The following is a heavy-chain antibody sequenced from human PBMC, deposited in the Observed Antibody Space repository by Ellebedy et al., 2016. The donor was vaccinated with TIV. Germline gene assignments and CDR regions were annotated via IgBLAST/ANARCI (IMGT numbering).Heavy chain of an antibody. V-gene: IGHV3-74*01. J-gene: IGHJ6*02. CDR2: INSAGTST. CDR1: GFTFSNYW. CDR3: ASLPMVTSPHNNVDV. D-gene: IGHD2-21*02. Sequence: PGGSLRLSCAASGFTFSNYWMHWVRQPPGRGLVWVSRINSAGTSTAYAASVKGRFTISRDNAKNMLYLQMNSLTAEDTVVYYCASLPMVTSPHNNVDVWGQGTTVTVSS.